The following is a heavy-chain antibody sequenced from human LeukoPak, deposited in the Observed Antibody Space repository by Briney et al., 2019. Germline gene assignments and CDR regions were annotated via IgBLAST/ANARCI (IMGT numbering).Heavy chain of an antibody. J-gene: IGHJ6*02. V-gene: IGHV3-30*02. CDR1: GFTFSSYG. CDR2: IRYDGSNK. Sequence: GSLRLSCAASGFTFSSYGRHWVRQAPGKGLEWVAFIRYDGSNKYYADSVKGRFTISRDNSKNTLYLQMNSLRAEDTAVYYCASSGVYGSGSYPLYYYYYYGMDVWGQGTTVTVSS. CDR3: ASSGVYGSGSYPLYYYYYYGMDV. D-gene: IGHD3-10*01.